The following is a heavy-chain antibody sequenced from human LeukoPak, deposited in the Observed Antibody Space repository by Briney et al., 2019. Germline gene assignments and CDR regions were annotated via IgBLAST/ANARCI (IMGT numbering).Heavy chain of an antibody. CDR3: AKDPSN. J-gene: IGHJ4*02. CDR2: ISYDGSNK. CDR1: GGSVTSTN. V-gene: IGHV3-30*18. Sequence: LSLTCDVSGGSVTSTNWWTWVRQPPGKGLEWVAVISYDGSNKYYADSVKGRFTISRDNSKNTLYLQMNSLRAEDTAVYYCAKDPSNWGQGTLVTVSS.